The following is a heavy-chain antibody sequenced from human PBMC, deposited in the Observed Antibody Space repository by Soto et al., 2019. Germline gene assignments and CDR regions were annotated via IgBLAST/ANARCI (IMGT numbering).Heavy chain of an antibody. CDR1: GFTLSSYS. V-gene: IGHV3-21*01. CDR2: ISSSSSYI. CDR3: ARDRVTMVRGVSYGMDV. J-gene: IGHJ6*02. D-gene: IGHD3-10*01. Sequence: GGSLRLSCAASGFTLSSYSMNWVRQAPGKGLEWVSSISSSSSYIYYADSVKGRFTISRDNAKNSLYLQMNSLRAEDTAVYYCARDRVTMVRGVSYGMDVWGQGTTVTVSS.